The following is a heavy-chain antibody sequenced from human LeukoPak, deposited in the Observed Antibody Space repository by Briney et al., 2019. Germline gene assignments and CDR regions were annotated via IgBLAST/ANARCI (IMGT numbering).Heavy chain of an antibody. V-gene: IGHV4-59*08. CDR1: GGSISSYY. CDR2: IYYSGST. Sequence: PSETLSLTCTVSGGSISSYYWSWIRQTPGKGLEWIGYIYYSGSTNYNPSLKSRVTISVDTSKNQFSLKLSSVTAADTAVYYYARHEGRIVEGFDYWGQGTLVTVSS. CDR3: ARHEGRIVEGFDY. J-gene: IGHJ4*02. D-gene: IGHD3-22*01.